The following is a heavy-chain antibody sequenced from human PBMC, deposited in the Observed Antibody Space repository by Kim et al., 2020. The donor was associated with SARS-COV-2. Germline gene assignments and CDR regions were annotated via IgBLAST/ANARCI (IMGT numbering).Heavy chain of an antibody. CDR2: IIPIFGTA. D-gene: IGHD2-21*02. J-gene: IGHJ4*02. Sequence: SVKVSCKASGGTFSSYAISWVRQAPGQGLEWMGGIIPIFGTANYAQKFQGRVTITADESTSTAYMELSSLRSEDTAVYYCARAHQYKMTALGYWGQGTLVTVSS. CDR1: GGTFSSYA. V-gene: IGHV1-69*13. CDR3: ARAHQYKMTALGY.